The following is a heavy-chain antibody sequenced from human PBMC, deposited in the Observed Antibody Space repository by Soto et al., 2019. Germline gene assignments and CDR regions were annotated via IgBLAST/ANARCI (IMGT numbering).Heavy chain of an antibody. Sequence: QVQLQESGPGLVKPSETLSLTCTVSGGSISSYYWSWIRQPPGKGLEWIGYIYYSGSTNYNPSLKSRVTISVDTSKNKFSLKLRSVTAADPAVYFCARHILGGNYEYWYFDLWGRGTLVTVSS. CDR3: ARHILGGNYEYWYFDL. CDR1: GGSISSYY. J-gene: IGHJ2*01. CDR2: IYYSGST. D-gene: IGHD1-7*01. V-gene: IGHV4-59*08.